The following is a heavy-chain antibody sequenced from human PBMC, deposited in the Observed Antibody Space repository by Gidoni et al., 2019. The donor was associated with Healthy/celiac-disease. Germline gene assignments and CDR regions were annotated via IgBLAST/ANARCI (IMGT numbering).Heavy chain of an antibody. CDR3: ARDPKPYGDYGYAEYFQH. CDR1: GYTFTSYG. J-gene: IGHJ1*01. D-gene: IGHD4-17*01. V-gene: IGHV1-18*01. CDR2: ISAYNGNT. Sequence: QVQLVQSGAEVKKPGASVKVSCKASGYTFTSYGISWVRQAPGQGLEWMGWISAYNGNTNYAQKLQGRVTMTTDTSTSTAYMELRSLRSDDTAVYYCARDPKPYGDYGYAEYFQHWGQGTLVTVSS.